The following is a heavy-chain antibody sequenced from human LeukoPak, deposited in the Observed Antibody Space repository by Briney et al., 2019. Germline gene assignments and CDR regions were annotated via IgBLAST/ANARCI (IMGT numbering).Heavy chain of an antibody. CDR1: GFTFSSHN. J-gene: IGHJ4*02. D-gene: IGHD3-22*01. CDR3: AKDQGFDYYDSSGYYLDY. CDR2: IRGRGNYI. V-gene: IGHV3-21*01. Sequence: GGSLRLSCAPSGFTFSSHNMNCVRHAPGKGLEWVSSIRGRGNYIFYADSVKGRFTISRDSAKNSLSLQMNSLRAEDTAVYYCAKDQGFDYYDSSGYYLDYWGQGTLVTVSS.